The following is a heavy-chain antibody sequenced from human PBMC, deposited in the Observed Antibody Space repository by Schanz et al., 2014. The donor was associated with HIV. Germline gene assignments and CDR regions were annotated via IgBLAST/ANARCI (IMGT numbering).Heavy chain of an antibody. Sequence: QVQLVQSGAEVKKPGSSVKVSCKASGGTFNIYGISWVRQAPGQGLEWMGGFIPVFGTANYAQKFQGRVTMTADESTSTAYMELSSLRSEDTAVYYCASQYSNYDSSRRYHWYFDLWGRGTLVTVSS. J-gene: IGHJ2*01. CDR1: GGTFNIYG. V-gene: IGHV1-69*01. CDR3: ASQYSNYDSSRRYHWYFDL. D-gene: IGHD4-4*01. CDR2: FIPVFGTA.